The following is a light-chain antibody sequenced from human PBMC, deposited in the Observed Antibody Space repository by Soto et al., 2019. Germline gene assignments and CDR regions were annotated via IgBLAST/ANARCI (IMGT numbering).Light chain of an antibody. CDR1: QSVSSN. CDR3: EHDTNLPLT. V-gene: IGKV3-15*01. J-gene: IGKJ1*01. Sequence: EIVMTQSPATLSVSPGERATLSCRARQSVSSNLAWYQQKPGQAPRPLIYGESTRATGIPAMFSGSGSGTEFTLTISSLQSEDFAVYYCEHDTNLPLTLGHGNKVEIK. CDR2: GES.